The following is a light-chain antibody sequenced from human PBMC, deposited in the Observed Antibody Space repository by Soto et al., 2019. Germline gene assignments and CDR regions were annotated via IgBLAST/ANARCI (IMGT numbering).Light chain of an antibody. V-gene: IGKV3-15*01. CDR3: QQYNKWPLT. CDR1: QSVSDK. J-gene: IGKJ4*01. Sequence: IVMTQSPLSLPVTPGEPASISCRASQSVSDKLAWYQQKPGQAPRLLIYHASARATGIPVRFSGSASGTEFTLTISSLQSEEFTVYDCQQYNKWPLTVGKGTKVEIK. CDR2: HAS.